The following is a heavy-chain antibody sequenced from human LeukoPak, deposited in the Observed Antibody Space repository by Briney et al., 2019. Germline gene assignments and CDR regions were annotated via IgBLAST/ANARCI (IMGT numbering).Heavy chain of an antibody. CDR3: AKTIGSGSH. J-gene: IGHJ4*02. CDR1: GFTFSTYG. D-gene: IGHD3-10*01. Sequence: PGRSLRLSCAASGFTFSTYGMHWVRQAPGKGLEWVAVIWYDGSNKYYADSVKGRFTISRDNSKNTLYLQMNSVRAEDTAVYYCAKTIGSGSHWGQGTLVTVSS. CDR2: IWYDGSNK. V-gene: IGHV3-33*06.